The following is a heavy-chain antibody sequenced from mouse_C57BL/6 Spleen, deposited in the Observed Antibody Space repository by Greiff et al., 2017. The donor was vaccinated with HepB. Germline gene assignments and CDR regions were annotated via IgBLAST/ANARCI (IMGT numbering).Heavy chain of an antibody. Sequence: QVQLQQSGTELVKPGASVKLSCKASGYTFTSYWMHWVKQRPGQGLEWIGNINPSNGGTNYNDKFKIKATVTVDKSSSTAYMQLSSLTSEDSAVYYCARRTDYYGSSYQGYFDVWGTGTTVTVSS. CDR3: ARRTDYYGSSYQGYFDV. D-gene: IGHD1-1*01. CDR2: INPSNGGT. CDR1: GYTFTSYW. V-gene: IGHV1-53*01. J-gene: IGHJ1*03.